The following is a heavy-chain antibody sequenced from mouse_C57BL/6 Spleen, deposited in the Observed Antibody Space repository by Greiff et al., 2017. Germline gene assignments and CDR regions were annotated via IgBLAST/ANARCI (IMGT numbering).Heavy chain of an antibody. D-gene: IGHD2-4*01. CDR1: GFTFSSYG. Sequence: EVKLQESGGDLVKPGGSLKLSCAASGFTFSSYGMSWVRQTPDKRLEWVATISSGGSYTYYPDSVKGRFTISRDNAKNTLYLQMSSLKSEDTAMYYCARHGDDDYDGYYFDYWGQGTTLTVSS. CDR2: ISSGGSYT. V-gene: IGHV5-6*01. J-gene: IGHJ2*01. CDR3: ARHGDDDYDGYYFDY.